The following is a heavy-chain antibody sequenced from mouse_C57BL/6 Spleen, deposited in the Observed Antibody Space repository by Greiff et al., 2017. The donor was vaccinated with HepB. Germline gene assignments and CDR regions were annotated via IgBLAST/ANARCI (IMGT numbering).Heavy chain of an antibody. V-gene: IGHV1-50*01. CDR2: IDPSDSYT. Sequence: QVQLKQPGAELVKPGASVKLSCKASGYTFTSYWMQWVKQRPGQGLEWIGEIDPSDSYTNYNQKFKGKATLTVDTSSSTAYMQLSSLTSEDSAVYYCARRDGYPFAYWGQGTLVTVSA. CDR1: GYTFTSYW. D-gene: IGHD2-3*01. CDR3: ARRDGYPFAY. J-gene: IGHJ3*01.